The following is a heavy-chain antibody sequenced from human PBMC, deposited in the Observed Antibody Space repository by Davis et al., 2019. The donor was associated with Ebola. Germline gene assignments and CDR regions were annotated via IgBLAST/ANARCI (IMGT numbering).Heavy chain of an antibody. Sequence: GESLKISCAASGFTFNIYGMSWVRQAPGKGLEWVSGISGSGDSSFYADSVKGRFTISRDNSRNTVFLQMNSLKTEDTAVYYCTQWLSSSANDYWGQGTLVTVSS. J-gene: IGHJ4*02. CDR2: ISGSGDSS. CDR3: TQWLSSSANDY. CDR1: GFTFNIYG. V-gene: IGHV3-23*01. D-gene: IGHD6-6*01.